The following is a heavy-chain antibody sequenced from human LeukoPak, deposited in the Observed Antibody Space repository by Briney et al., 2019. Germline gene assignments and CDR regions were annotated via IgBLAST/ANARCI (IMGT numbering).Heavy chain of an antibody. D-gene: IGHD1-1*01. Sequence: GGSLRLSCTVSGLPFSDYALSWVRQVPGKGLGWVGFIRISAYGASTEYSAPVKDRFTISRDDSKTLAYLQMNTLKTEDTAVYYCAAHRLESHDIQFDYWGQGALVIVSS. CDR3: AAHRLESHDIQFDY. J-gene: IGHJ4*02. CDR2: IRISAYGAST. CDR1: GLPFSDYA. V-gene: IGHV3-49*04.